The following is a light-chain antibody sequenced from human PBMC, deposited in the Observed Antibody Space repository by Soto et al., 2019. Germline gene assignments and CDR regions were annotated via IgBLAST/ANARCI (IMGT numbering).Light chain of an antibody. J-gene: IGLJ1*01. CDR1: GSNIGAGYG. V-gene: IGLV1-40*01. Sequence: QSVLTQPPSVPGAPGQTVTISCTGSGSNIGAGYGVQWYQQLPGTAPRLLIYGSDDRPSGVPDRFSASVSGNSASLAITGLQTEDEAVYYCQSYDSNLREVFGPGTKVTV. CDR3: QSYDSNLREV. CDR2: GSD.